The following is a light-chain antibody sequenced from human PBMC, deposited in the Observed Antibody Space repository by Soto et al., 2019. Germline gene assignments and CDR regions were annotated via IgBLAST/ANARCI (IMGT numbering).Light chain of an antibody. CDR3: QQYKNWPPTWT. CDR1: QSVSSK. Sequence: EIVMTQSPATLSVSPGERATLSCRASQSVSSKLAWYQQKPGQAPRLLIYGVSTRATDIPARFSGSGSGTEFTLTISSLQSEDFAVYYCQQYKNWPPTWTFGQGTKVDIK. J-gene: IGKJ1*01. CDR2: GVS. V-gene: IGKV3-15*01.